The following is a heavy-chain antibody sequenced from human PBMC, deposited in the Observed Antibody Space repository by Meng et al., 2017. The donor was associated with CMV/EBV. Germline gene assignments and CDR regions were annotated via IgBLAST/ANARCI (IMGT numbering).Heavy chain of an antibody. CDR1: GFTFSSYS. Sequence: GESLKISCAASGFTFSSYSMNWVRQAPGKGLEWVSSISSSSSYIYYADSVKGRFTISRDNSKNTLYLQMNSLRAEDTAVYYCARPIPAERITIFGVALSGMDVWGQGTTVTVSS. CDR3: ARPIPAERITIFGVALSGMDV. CDR2: ISSSSSYI. V-gene: IGHV3-21*04. J-gene: IGHJ6*02. D-gene: IGHD3-3*01.